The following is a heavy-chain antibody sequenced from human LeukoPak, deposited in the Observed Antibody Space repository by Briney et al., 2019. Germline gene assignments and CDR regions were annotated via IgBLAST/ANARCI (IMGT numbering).Heavy chain of an antibody. J-gene: IGHJ4*02. Sequence: GGSLRLSCAASGFTFSSYSMNWVRQAPGKGLEWVSSISSSSSYIYYADSVKGRFTISRDNAKNSLYLQMNSLRAEDTAVYYCARDGQAAAGTGGLGFDYWGQGTLVTVSS. CDR2: ISSSSSYI. D-gene: IGHD6-13*01. CDR3: ARDGQAAAGTGGLGFDY. V-gene: IGHV3-21*01. CDR1: GFTFSSYS.